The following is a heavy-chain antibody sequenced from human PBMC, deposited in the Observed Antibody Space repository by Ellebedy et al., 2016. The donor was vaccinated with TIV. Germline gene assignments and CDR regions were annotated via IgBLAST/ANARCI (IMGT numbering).Heavy chain of an antibody. Sequence: GESLKISCAASGFTFSSYWMSWVRQAPGKGLVWVSRINSDGSSTSYADSVKGRFTISRDNAKNTLYLQMNSLRAEDTAVYYCARGDRAGTTRLVDYWGQGTLVTVSS. CDR2: INSDGSST. CDR3: ARGDRAGTTRLVDY. D-gene: IGHD1-7*01. J-gene: IGHJ4*02. V-gene: IGHV3-74*01. CDR1: GFTFSSYW.